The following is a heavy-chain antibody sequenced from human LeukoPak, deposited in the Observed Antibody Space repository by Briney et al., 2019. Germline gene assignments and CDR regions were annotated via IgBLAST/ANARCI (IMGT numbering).Heavy chain of an antibody. CDR1: GFTFSDYY. V-gene: IGHV3-11*01. CDR3: ARGLPATLLDY. J-gene: IGHJ4*02. D-gene: IGHD2-2*01. CDR2: FSSSATAT. Sequence: GGSLRLSCVASGFTFSDYYMSWVRQAPGKGLEWVSYFSSSATATYYAGSVKGRFTISRDSAKNSLYLQMNSLRVEDTAVYYCARGLPATLLDYWGQGTLVTVSS.